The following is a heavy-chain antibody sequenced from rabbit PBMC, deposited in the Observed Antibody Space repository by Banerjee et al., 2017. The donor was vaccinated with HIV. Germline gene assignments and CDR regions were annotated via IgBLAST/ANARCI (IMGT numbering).Heavy chain of an antibody. CDR2: IYTGSGST. D-gene: IGHD7-1*01. CDR1: GIDFSSDYY. V-gene: IGHV1S45*01. Sequence: QLQLEESGGGLVKPGGTLTLTCKASGIDFSSDYYMCWVRQAPGKGLEWIASIYTGSGSTYYASWAKGRFTISKTSSTTVTLQMTSLTVADTATYFCAGDLGGYAGYGDLWGPGTLVTVS. J-gene: IGHJ4*01. CDR3: AGDLGGYAGYGDL.